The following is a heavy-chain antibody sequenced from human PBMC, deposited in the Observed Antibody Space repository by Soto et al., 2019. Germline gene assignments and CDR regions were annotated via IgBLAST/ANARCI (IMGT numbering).Heavy chain of an antibody. D-gene: IGHD4-4*01. CDR1: GFTFSSYA. V-gene: IGHV3-23*01. J-gene: IGHJ6*02. CDR3: AGPTVTTPFYGMDV. Sequence: EVQLLESGGGLVQPGGSLRLSCAASGFTFSSYAMSWVRQAPGKGLEWVSAISGSGGSTYYADSVKGRFTISRDNSKNTLYLQMNSLRAEDTAVYHCAGPTVTTPFYGMDVWGQGTTVTVSS. CDR2: ISGSGGST.